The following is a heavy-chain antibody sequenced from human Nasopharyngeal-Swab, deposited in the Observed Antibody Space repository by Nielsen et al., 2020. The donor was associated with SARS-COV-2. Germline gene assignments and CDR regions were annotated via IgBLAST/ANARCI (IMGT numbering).Heavy chain of an antibody. CDR1: GFTFSSYA. CDR3: AKGRVTVTTPLDY. V-gene: IGHV3-23*01. J-gene: IGHJ4*02. Sequence: GESLKIPCAASGFTFSSYAMSWVRQAPGKGLEWVSAISGSGGSTYYADSVKGRFTISRDNSKNTLYLQMNSLRAEDTAVYYCAKGRVTVTTPLDYWGQGTLVTVSS. CDR2: ISGSGGST. D-gene: IGHD4-17*01.